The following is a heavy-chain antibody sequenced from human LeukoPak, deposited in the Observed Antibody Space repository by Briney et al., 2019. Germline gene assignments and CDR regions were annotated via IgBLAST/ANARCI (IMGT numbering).Heavy chain of an antibody. CDR1: GDSVSSNSAA. J-gene: IGHJ6*03. D-gene: IGHD2-15*01. V-gene: IGHV6-1*01. CDR3: ARDRGYCSGGSCYSLPRHFYYYYMDV. CDR2: TYYRSKWYN. Sequence: SQTLSLTCAISGDSVSSNSAAWNWIRQSPSRGLEWLGRTYYRSKWYNDYAVSVKSRITINPDTSKNQFSLQLNSVTPEDTAVYYCARDRGYCSGGSCYSLPRHFYYYYMDVWGKGTTVTISS.